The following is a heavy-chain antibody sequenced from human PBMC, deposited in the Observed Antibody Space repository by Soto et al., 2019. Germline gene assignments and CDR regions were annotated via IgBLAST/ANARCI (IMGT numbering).Heavy chain of an antibody. CDR2: ISSSSSYT. J-gene: IGHJ4*02. CDR3: ARAVGDGYKPYYFDD. CDR1: GFTFSDYY. Sequence: QVQLVESGGGLVKPGGSLRLSCAASGFTFSDYYMSWIRQAPGKGLEWVSYISSSSSYTNYADSVKGRFTISRDNAKNSLYLQMNSLRAEDTAVYYCARAVGDGYKPYYFDDWGQGTLVTVSS. V-gene: IGHV3-11*06. D-gene: IGHD5-12*01.